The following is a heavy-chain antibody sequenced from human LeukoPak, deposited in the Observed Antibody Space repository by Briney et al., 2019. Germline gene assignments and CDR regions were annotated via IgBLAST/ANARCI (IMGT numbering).Heavy chain of an antibody. D-gene: IGHD2-21*02. V-gene: IGHV1-69*06. CDR1: GGTFSSYA. Sequence: SVKVSCKASGGTFSSYAISWVRQAPGQGLEWMGGIIPIFGTANYAQKFQGRVTITADKSTSTAYMELSSLRSEDTAVYYCARDPGLDCGGDCYSRVWYFDLWGRGTLVTVSS. CDR3: ARDPGLDCGGDCYSRVWYFDL. CDR2: IIPIFGTA. J-gene: IGHJ2*01.